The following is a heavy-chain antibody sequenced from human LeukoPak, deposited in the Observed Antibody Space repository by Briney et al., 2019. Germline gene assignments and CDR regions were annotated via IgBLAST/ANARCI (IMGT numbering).Heavy chain of an antibody. Sequence: GVPLSLSCAASGFTFSYYYMSWIRQAPGKGLVWVSYISSSGSTMYYADSVKGRFTTSKDNAKNSLYLQMNSLRAEDTAVYYCARGGDYWGQGTLVTVSS. J-gene: IGHJ4*02. CDR3: ARGGDY. V-gene: IGHV3-11*04. CDR1: GFTFSYYY. CDR2: ISSSGSTM.